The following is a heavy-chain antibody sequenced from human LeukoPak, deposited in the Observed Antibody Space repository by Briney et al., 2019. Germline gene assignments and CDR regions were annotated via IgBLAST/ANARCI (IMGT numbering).Heavy chain of an antibody. CDR2: IIPILGIA. D-gene: IGHD2-2*01. J-gene: IGHJ6*02. CDR3: AGGSVVVPAASLYYYYGMDV. V-gene: IGHV1-69*04. CDR1: GGTFSSYA. Sequence: SVKVSCKASGGTFSSYAISWVRQAPGQGLEWMGRIIPILGIANYAQKFQGRVTITADKSTSTAYMELSSLRSEDTAVYYCAGGSVVVPAASLYYYYGMDVWGQGTTVTVSS.